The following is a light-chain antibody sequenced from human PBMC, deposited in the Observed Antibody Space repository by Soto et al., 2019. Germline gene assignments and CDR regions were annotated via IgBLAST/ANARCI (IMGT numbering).Light chain of an antibody. Sequence: DVRMTQSPSSLSASVGDTITITCRASQTITTYLNWFQQKPWESPRLLIYGASTLHDGVPSRFSGSGSGTDFTLTISGLQPEDFATYHCQQTYSDISFGGGTKVDIK. CDR2: GAS. V-gene: IGKV1-39*01. J-gene: IGKJ4*01. CDR1: QTITTY. CDR3: QQTYSDIS.